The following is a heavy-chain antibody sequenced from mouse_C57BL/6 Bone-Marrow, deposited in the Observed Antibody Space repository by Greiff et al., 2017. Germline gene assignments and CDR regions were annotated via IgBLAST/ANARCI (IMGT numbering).Heavy chain of an antibody. CDR3: ARLPLCPYCFDY. CDR1: EYEFPSHD. D-gene: IGHD1-1*02. J-gene: IGHJ2*01. CDR2: INSDGGST. Sequence: DVMLVESGGGLVQPGESLKLSCESNEYEFPSHDMSWVRKTPEKRLELVAAINSDGGSTYYPDTMERRFIISRDNTKKTLYLQMSSLRSEDTALYYCARLPLCPYCFDYWGQGTTLTVSS. V-gene: IGHV5-2*01.